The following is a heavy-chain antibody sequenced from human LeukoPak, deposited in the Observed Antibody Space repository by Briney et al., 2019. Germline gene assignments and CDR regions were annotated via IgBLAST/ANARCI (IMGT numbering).Heavy chain of an antibody. D-gene: IGHD3-3*01. CDR1: GGSISSSSYY. V-gene: IGHV4-39*01. CDR2: IYYSGST. J-gene: IGHJ4*02. CDR3: ARHFSSSGYYFAGSTYSDY. Sequence: SETLSLTCTVSGGSISSSSYYWGWIRQPPGKGLEWTGSIYYSGSTYYNPSLKSRVTISVDTSKNQFSLKLSSVTAADTAVYYCARHFSSSGYYFAGSTYSDYWGQGTLVTVSS.